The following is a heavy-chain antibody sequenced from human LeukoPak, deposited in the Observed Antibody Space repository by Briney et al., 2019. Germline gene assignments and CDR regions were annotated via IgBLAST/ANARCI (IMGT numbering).Heavy chain of an antibody. J-gene: IGHJ5*02. V-gene: IGHV1-2*02. CDR2: INPNSGGT. CDR1: GYTFTDYY. CDR3: AREERMKYQLLNNNNWFDP. D-gene: IGHD2-2*01. Sequence: ASVKVSCKASGYTFTDYYMHWVRQAPGQGLEWMGWINPNSGGTNYAQKFQGRVTMTRDTSISTAYMELSRLRSDDTAVYYCAREERMKYQLLNNNNWFDPWGQGTLVTVSS.